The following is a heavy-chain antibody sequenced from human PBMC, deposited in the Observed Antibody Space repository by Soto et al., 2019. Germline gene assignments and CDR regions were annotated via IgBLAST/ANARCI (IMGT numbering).Heavy chain of an antibody. CDR2: IYWDDDK. CDR3: AHSKYSRSSFDY. Sequence: SGPTLVNPTQTLTLTCTFSGFSLTSNDVGVGWIRQPPGKALEWLALIYWDDDKRYSPSLKSRLTITKDTSKNQVVLRMTNMDPVDTATYYCAHSKYSRSSFDYWGQGTLVTVSS. CDR1: GFSLTSNDVG. J-gene: IGHJ4*02. D-gene: IGHD6-6*01. V-gene: IGHV2-5*02.